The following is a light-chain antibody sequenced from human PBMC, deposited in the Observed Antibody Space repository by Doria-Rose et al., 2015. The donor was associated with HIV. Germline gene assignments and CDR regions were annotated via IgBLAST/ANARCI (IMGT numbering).Light chain of an antibody. CDR3: QQYYDTPS. Sequence: DIQVTQSPESLGMSLGERATLNCKSNQSLLYTSKNYLAWYQQKPGQPTKLLIYWASTRQSGVPAQFSGSGSGTDFTLTISSLEAEDVAVYYCQQYYDTPSFGPGTTVDIK. CDR1: QSLLYTSKNY. V-gene: IGKV4-1*01. CDR2: WAS. J-gene: IGKJ3*01.